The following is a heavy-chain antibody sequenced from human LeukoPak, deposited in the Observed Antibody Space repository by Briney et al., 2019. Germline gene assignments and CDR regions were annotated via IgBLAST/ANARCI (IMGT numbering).Heavy chain of an antibody. J-gene: IGHJ5*02. CDR1: GFTFSSYD. CDR3: AKSGGFDP. D-gene: IGHD3-16*01. Sequence: GGSLRLSCAASGFTFSSYDMHWVRQAPGKGLERVTFIRYDGSNKYYADSVKGRFTISRANSKNTLYLQMNCLRAEDTAVYYCAKSGGFDPWGQGTLVTVSS. V-gene: IGHV3-30*02. CDR2: IRYDGSNK.